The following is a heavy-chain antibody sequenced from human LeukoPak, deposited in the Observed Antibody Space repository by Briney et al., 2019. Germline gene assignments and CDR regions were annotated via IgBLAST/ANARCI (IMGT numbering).Heavy chain of an antibody. D-gene: IGHD5-18*01. Sequence: PGGSLRLSCAASGFTFSSYAMSWVRQAPGKGLEWVSAISGSGGSTYYADSVKGRFTISRDNSKNTLYLQMNSLRAEDTAVYYCAKDLGPPHSYGYLYFDYWGQGTLVTVSS. CDR1: GFTFSSYA. V-gene: IGHV3-23*01. CDR3: AKDLGPPHSYGYLYFDY. J-gene: IGHJ4*02. CDR2: ISGSGGST.